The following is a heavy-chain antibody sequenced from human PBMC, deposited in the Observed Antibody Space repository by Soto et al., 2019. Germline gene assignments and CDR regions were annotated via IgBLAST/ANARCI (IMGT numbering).Heavy chain of an antibody. CDR2: IYPGDSDT. V-gene: IGHV5-51*01. Sequence: GESLKISCKGSGYSFTTYWIGWVRQMPGKGLEWMGIIYPGDSDTRYSPSFQGQVTISADKSISTAYLQWSSLKASDTALYYCARLDSSGYYYYGMDVWGQGTTVTVSS. J-gene: IGHJ6*02. D-gene: IGHD3-22*01. CDR3: ARLDSSGYYYYGMDV. CDR1: GYSFTTYW.